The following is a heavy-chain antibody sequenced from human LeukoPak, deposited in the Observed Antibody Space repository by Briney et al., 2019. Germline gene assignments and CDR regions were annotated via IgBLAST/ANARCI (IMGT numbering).Heavy chain of an antibody. D-gene: IGHD3-3*01. J-gene: IGHJ4*02. V-gene: IGHV1-2*06. CDR3: ATYYDFWSGYYTYYFDY. Sequence: ASVKVSCKASGYTFTVYYMHWVRQAPGQGLEWMGRINPNSGGTNYAQKFQGRVTMTRDTSISTAYMELSRLRSDDAAVYYCATYYDFWSGYYTYYFDYWGQGTLVTVSS. CDR2: INPNSGGT. CDR1: GYTFTVYY.